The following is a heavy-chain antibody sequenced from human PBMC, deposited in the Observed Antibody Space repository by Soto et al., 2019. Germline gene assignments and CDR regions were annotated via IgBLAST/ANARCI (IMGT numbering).Heavy chain of an antibody. CDR1: GASISGFY. D-gene: IGHD1-1*01. V-gene: IGHV4-4*07. Sequence: SETLSLTCTVSGASISGFYWRWIRKSAGKGLEWIGRIYATGTTDYNPSLKSRVMMSVDTSKKQFSLKLTSVTAADTAVYYCVRDGTKTLRDWFDPWGQGFSVTVSS. CDR3: VRDGTKTLRDWFDP. CDR2: IYATGTT. J-gene: IGHJ5*02.